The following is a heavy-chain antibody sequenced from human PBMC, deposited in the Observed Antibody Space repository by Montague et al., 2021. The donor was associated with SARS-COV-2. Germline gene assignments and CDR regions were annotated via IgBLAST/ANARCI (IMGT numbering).Heavy chain of an antibody. D-gene: IGHD5-24*01. CDR3: ARDWAVLTRDGYNYGWFDP. CDR2: IYYTGGT. V-gene: IGHV4-59*01. Sequence: SETLSLTCSVSGGSISGYCWSWIRQSPGKGLEWVGYIYYTGGTNYNPSLASRVTISLATSKNQFSLRLSSVTPADTAVYYCARDWAVLTRDGYNYGWFDPWGPGTLVTVSA. CDR1: GGSISGYC. J-gene: IGHJ5*02.